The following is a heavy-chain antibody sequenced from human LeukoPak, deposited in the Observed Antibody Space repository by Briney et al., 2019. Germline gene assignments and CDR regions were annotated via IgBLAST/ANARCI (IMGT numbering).Heavy chain of an antibody. CDR1: GYTFTSYD. Sequence: ASVKVSCKASGYTFTSYDINWVRQATGQGLEWMGWMNPNSGNTGYAQKLQGRVTMTRNTSISTAYMELSSLRSEDTAVYYCARVGARIEYYYYMDVWGKGTTVTVSS. V-gene: IGHV1-8*01. CDR2: MNPNSGNT. CDR3: ARVGARIEYYYYMDV. D-gene: IGHD1-14*01. J-gene: IGHJ6*03.